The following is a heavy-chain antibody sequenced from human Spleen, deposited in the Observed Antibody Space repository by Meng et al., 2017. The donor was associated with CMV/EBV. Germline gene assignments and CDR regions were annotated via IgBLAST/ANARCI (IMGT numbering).Heavy chain of an antibody. CDR2: ISWNGANT. CDR3: AIDVADVTTFGGVIVSPDN. CDR1: GFTFEDKA. Sequence: SLKISCAASGFTFEDKAMHWVRQAPGKGLEWVASISWNGANTASADSVKGRFTVSRDNAKNSLYLQMNSLRAEDTAVYYCAIDVADVTTFGGVIVSPDNWGQGTLVTVSS. D-gene: IGHD3-16*02. J-gene: IGHJ4*02. V-gene: IGHV3-9*01.